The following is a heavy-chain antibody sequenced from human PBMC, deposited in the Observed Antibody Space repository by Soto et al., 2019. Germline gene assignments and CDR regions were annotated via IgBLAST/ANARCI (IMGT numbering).Heavy chain of an antibody. CDR1: GFTFSSYG. CDR3: ARVGTDSSSPQYYYYYMDV. V-gene: IGHV3-33*01. Sequence: QVQLVESGGGVVQPGRSLRLSCAASGFTFSSYGMHWVRQAPGKGLEWVAVIWYDGSNKYYADSVKGRFTISRDNSMNTRYLQINSRSAEDTAGYYCARVGTDSSSPQYYYYYMDVWGKGTTVTVSS. J-gene: IGHJ6*03. CDR2: IWYDGSNK. D-gene: IGHD6-6*01.